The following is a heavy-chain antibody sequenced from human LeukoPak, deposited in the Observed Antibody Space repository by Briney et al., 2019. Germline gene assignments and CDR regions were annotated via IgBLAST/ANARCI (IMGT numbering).Heavy chain of an antibody. CDR2: IGIDSGNT. V-gene: IGHV3-48*01. CDR3: ARDHNYAFDN. J-gene: IGHJ4*02. D-gene: IGHD1-1*01. CDR1: GFPFIEYS. Sequence: GGSLRLSCTASGFPFIEYSMNWVRQATGKGLEWISYIGIDSGNTKYAVSGRGRFTISADKAKNSLYLQMNSLRVEDTAVYYCARDHNYAFDNWGQGTLVSVAS.